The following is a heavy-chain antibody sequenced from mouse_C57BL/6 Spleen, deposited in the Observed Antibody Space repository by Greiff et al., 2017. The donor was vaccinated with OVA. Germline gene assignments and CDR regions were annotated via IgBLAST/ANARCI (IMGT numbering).Heavy chain of an antibody. Sequence: EVKLMESGPGLVKPSQSLSLTCSVTGYSITSGYYWNWIRQFPGNKLEWMGYISYDGSNNYNPSLKNRISITRDTSKNQFFLKLNSVTTEDTATYYCARGGLPFYYAMDYWGQGTSVTVSS. CDR2: ISYDGSN. CDR3: ARGGLPFYYAMDY. J-gene: IGHJ4*01. V-gene: IGHV3-6*01. D-gene: IGHD2-4*01. CDR1: GYSITSGYY.